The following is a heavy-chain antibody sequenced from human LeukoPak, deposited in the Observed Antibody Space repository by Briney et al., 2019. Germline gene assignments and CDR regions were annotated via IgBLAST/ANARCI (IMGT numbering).Heavy chain of an antibody. D-gene: IGHD3-10*01. CDR2: IRNKGYNYAT. J-gene: IGHJ3*02. Sequence: PGGSLRLSCTASGFTFSGSAIHWVRQASGKGLEWVGLIRNKGYNYATAYAASLRDRFIISRIDSKNTAYLQMNSLKIEDTAMYYCAVYRGSGPGGDDTFDIWGQGTMVTVSS. CDR3: AVYRGSGPGGDDTFDI. V-gene: IGHV3-73*01. CDR1: GFTFSGSA.